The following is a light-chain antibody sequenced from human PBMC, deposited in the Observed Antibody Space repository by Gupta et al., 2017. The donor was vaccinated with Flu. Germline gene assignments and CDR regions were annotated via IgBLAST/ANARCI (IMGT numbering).Light chain of an antibody. J-gene: IGKJ2*02. CDR3: QQYGTSLCT. CDR2: AAS. Sequence: GSLSSSPGDRATLSGRARQRINNNLVNWYQQKPGKAHVLIIYAASSRATGVPERCSGSGCGTVFTLTISRQQQEDFAVYYRQQYGTSLCTFGQGTKLEIK. V-gene: IGKV3-20*01. CDR1: QRINNNL.